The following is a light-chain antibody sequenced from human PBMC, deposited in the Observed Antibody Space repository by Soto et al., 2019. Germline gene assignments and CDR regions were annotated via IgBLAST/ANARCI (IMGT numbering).Light chain of an antibody. CDR2: DVN. CDR1: SSDIGAYNF. CDR3: TSWTTSPTMI. V-gene: IGLV2-14*03. Sequence: QSALTQPASVSGSPGQSITISCTGTSSDIGAYNFVSWYQQHPGKAPKLMLYDVNIRPSGVSNRFSGSKSGNTASLTISGIQAEDEADYYCTSWTTSPTMIFGGGTKVTVL. J-gene: IGLJ2*01.